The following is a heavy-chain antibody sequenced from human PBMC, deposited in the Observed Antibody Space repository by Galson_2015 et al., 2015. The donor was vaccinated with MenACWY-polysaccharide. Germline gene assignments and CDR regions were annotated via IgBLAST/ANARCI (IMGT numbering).Heavy chain of an antibody. J-gene: IGHJ3*02. V-gene: IGHV2-5*02. CDR3: AHRRIWGSGGTYAFDI. D-gene: IGHD7-27*01. CDR1: GFSLSTSGVG. Sequence: PALVKPTQTLTLTCTFSGFSLSTSGVGVGWIRQTPGKALEWLALIYWGDDKRYSPPLKSRLTITKDTSKNQVVLTMTNMDPVDTATYYCAHRRIWGSGGTYAFDIWGQGTMVTVSS. CDR2: IYWGDDK.